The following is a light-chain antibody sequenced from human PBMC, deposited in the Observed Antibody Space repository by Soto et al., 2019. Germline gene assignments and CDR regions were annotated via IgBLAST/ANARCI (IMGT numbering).Light chain of an antibody. V-gene: IGLV2-14*01. Sequence: QSALTQPASMSGSPGQSITISCTGTSSDVGGYNYVSWYQQHPGKAPKLMIYEVRNRPSGVSNRFFGSKSGNTASLTISGLQAEDEADYYCSSYTSSSTVVFGGGTKLTVL. CDR2: EVR. CDR1: SSDVGGYNY. J-gene: IGLJ3*02. CDR3: SSYTSSSTVV.